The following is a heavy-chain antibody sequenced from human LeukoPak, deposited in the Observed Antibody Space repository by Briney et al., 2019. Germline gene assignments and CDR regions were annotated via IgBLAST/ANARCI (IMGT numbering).Heavy chain of an antibody. CDR3: AKKSLWSGPFDY. CDR1: GFIFSNYA. Sequence: GGSLRLSCKASGFIFSNYAMSRVRQAPGKGLEWVSIITGSGGGSYYADSVKGRFTLSRDNSKNTLFLQMNSLRAEDTAVYFCAKKSLWSGPFDYWGQGTLVTVFS. V-gene: IGHV3-23*01. D-gene: IGHD3-3*01. J-gene: IGHJ4*02. CDR2: ITGSGGGS.